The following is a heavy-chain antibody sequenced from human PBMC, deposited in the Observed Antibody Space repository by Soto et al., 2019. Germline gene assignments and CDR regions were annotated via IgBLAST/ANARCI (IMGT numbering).Heavy chain of an antibody. Sequence: ASVKVSCKASGGTFSSYAISWVRQAPGQGLEWMGWISAYNGNTNYAQKLQGRVNMTTDTSTSTAYMELRSLRSNDTAVYYCARVLSIAAPHWFDPWGQGTLVTVSS. CDR3: ARVLSIAAPHWFDP. CDR2: ISAYNGNT. J-gene: IGHJ5*02. CDR1: GGTFSSYA. V-gene: IGHV1-18*01. D-gene: IGHD6-6*01.